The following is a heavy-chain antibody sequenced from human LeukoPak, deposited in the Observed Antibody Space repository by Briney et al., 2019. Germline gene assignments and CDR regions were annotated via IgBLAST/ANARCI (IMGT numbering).Heavy chain of an antibody. CDR2: ITPDGSQK. V-gene: IGHV3-7*01. J-gene: IGHJ4*02. Sequence: PGGSLRLSCAASGFTFSTYWMSWVRQASGKGLEWVANITPDGSQKYYLDSVKGRFTISRDNARDSLYLQMNSLRDDDTSVYFCARDASALYWGRGTLVTVSS. CDR3: ARDASALY. D-gene: IGHD6-19*01. CDR1: GFTFSTYW.